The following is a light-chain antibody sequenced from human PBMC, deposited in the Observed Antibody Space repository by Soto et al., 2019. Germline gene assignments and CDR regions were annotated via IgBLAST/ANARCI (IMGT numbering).Light chain of an antibody. J-gene: IGKJ4*01. Sequence: EIVLTQSPVTLSLYPGESATLSCRASQTVSRYYLAWYQQRPGQAPRLLIYGASSRATDIPDRFSGSGSRTDFTLTISRLEAEDFAVYYCQYFGDSLVTFGEGIKVEIK. CDR2: GAS. CDR1: QTVSRYY. CDR3: QYFGDSLVT. V-gene: IGKV3-20*01.